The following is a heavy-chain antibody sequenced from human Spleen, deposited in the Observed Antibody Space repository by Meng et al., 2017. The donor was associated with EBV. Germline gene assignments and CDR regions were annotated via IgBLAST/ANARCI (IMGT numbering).Heavy chain of an antibody. J-gene: IGHJ4*02. CDR1: GFTFSNYA. Sequence: EVQLVESGGGLVQPGGSLSVSCAASGFTFSNYAMSWVRQAPGKGLEWVSLISGSDESTYYADSVKGRFTISRDNSKNTLYLQMNSLRAEDTAVYYCAKERSVAAAGTPPGNDYWGQGTLVTVAS. CDR3: AKERSVAAAGTPPGNDY. D-gene: IGHD6-13*01. CDR2: ISGSDEST. V-gene: IGHV3-23*04.